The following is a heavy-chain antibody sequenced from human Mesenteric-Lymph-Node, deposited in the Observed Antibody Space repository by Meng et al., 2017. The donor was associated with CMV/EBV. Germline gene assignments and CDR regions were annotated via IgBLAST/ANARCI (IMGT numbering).Heavy chain of an antibody. V-gene: IGHV4-39*07. CDR2: IYYSGST. CDR3: ARDRSTVVTTIFDY. Sequence: SETLSLTCTVSGGSISSSSYYWGWIRQPPGKGLEWIGSIYYSGSTYYNPSLKSRVTISVDTSKNQFSLKLSSVTAADTAVYYCARDRSTVVTTIFDYWGQGTLVTVSS. CDR1: GGSISSSSYY. D-gene: IGHD4-23*01. J-gene: IGHJ4*02.